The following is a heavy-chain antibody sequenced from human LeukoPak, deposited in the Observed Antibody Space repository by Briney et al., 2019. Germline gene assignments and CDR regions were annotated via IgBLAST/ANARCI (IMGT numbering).Heavy chain of an antibody. Sequence: PSETLSLTCTVSGGCISSSSYYWGWIRQPPGKGLEWIGSIYYSGSTYYNPSLKSRVTISVDTSKNQFSLKLSSVTAADTAVYYCAREWYDFWSGYSGWYFDLWGRGTLVTVSS. CDR1: GGCISSSSYY. V-gene: IGHV4-39*07. CDR2: IYYSGST. CDR3: AREWYDFWSGYSGWYFDL. D-gene: IGHD3-3*01. J-gene: IGHJ2*01.